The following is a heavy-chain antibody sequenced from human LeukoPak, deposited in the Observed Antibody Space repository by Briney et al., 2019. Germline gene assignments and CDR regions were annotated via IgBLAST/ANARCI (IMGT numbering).Heavy chain of an antibody. D-gene: IGHD6-13*01. CDR1: GFTFSSYW. V-gene: IGHV3-7*05. CDR2: IKQDGSEK. CDR3: ARGAAAGQYNGVDP. J-gene: IGHJ5*02. Sequence: GGSLRLSCAASGFTFSSYWMSWVRQAPGKGLEWVANIKQDGSEKYYVDSVKGRFTISRDNAKNSLYLQMNSLRAEDTAVYYCARGAAAGQYNGVDPWGQGTLVTVSS.